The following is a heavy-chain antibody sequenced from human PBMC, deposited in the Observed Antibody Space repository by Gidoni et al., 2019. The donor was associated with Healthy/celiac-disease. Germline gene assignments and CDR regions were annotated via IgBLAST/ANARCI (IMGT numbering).Heavy chain of an antibody. CDR2: ITHSGIT. V-gene: IGHV4-34*01. CDR3: ASHSRDSATFDY. CDR1: GGSFSGYY. Sequence: QVQLQQWGAGLLKPSETLSLTCAVYGGSFSGYYWSWIRPPPGKGLEWIGEITHSGITNYNPSLKSRVTISVDTSKNQFSLKLSSVTAADTAVYYCASHSRDSATFDYWGQGTLVTVSS. D-gene: IGHD6-25*01. J-gene: IGHJ4*02.